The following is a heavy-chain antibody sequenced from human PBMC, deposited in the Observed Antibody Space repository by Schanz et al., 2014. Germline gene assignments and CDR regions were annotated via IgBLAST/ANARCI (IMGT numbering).Heavy chain of an antibody. CDR3: VKEGTVVSGYPRDP. J-gene: IGHJ5*02. D-gene: IGHD2-2*01. V-gene: IGHV3-23*04. Sequence: EVQLVESGGGLVQPGGSLKLSCAASGFIFSSYAMTWVRQAPGKGLEWVSAISTGGGNTYYTDSVKGRFTISRDNSRTPLHLKMSSLRADATAFYYFVKEGTVVSGYPRDPWGQGTLVTVSS. CDR1: GFIFSSYA. CDR2: ISTGGGNT.